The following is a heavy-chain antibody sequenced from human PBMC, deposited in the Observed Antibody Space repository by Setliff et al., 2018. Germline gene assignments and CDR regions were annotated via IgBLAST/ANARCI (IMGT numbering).Heavy chain of an antibody. CDR2: INHSGST. Sequence: SETLSLTCAVYGGSFSRYYWSWIRQPPGKGLAWIGEINHSGSTTYTPSPMSRLTITVDTSRNQFSLLLRSVTTADTAGYYCARTGTYRYFDYWGQGALVTVSS. D-gene: IGHD1-1*01. V-gene: IGHV4-34*01. CDR3: ARTGTYRYFDY. J-gene: IGHJ4*02. CDR1: GGSFSRYY.